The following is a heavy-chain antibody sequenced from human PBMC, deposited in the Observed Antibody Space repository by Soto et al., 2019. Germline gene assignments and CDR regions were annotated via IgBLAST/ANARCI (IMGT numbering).Heavy chain of an antibody. Sequence: QVQLVQSGAEVKKPGSSVKVSCKASGGTFSSYAISWVRQAPGQGLEWMGGIIPIFGTANYAQKFQGRVTITADESTSTDYRELSSLRSEDTAVYYCARVRIGTTSYYFDYWGQGTLVTVSS. J-gene: IGHJ4*02. CDR1: GGTFSSYA. CDR3: ARVRIGTTSYYFDY. V-gene: IGHV1-69*12. CDR2: IIPIFGTA. D-gene: IGHD1-7*01.